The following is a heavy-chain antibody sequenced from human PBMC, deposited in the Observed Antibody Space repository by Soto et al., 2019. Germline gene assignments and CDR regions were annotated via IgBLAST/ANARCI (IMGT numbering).Heavy chain of an antibody. V-gene: IGHV1-3*01. J-gene: IGHJ3*02. D-gene: IGHD5-12*01. CDR1: GYTFDNYS. CDR2: IHAGNGYT. CDR3: ARVQYSGYDFKLAFDI. Sequence: QVQLVQSGAQVKKPGASVKVSCKASGYTFDNYSLHCGRQAPGRRLEWMGWIHAGNGYTKYSQSFQGRVTITRDTSASTVNMDLSSLRSEDTALYYCARVQYSGYDFKLAFDIWGQGTMVTVSS.